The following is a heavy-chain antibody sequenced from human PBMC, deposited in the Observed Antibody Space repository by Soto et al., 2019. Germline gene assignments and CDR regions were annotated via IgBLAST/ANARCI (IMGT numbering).Heavy chain of an antibody. CDR2: ITWNSGNI. Sequence: DVQLVESGGGLVRPGRSLRLSCTASGFTFDDYAMHWVRQAPGRGLEWVSGITWNSGNIAYADSVKGRFTIARDDDNNSLYLQMNSLRPEDTVLYYCVKDSYADFHRVLSTAEYFFDYWGHGTLVTVSS. D-gene: IGHD2-15*01. CDR1: GFTFDDYA. CDR3: VKDSYADFHRVLSTAEYFFDY. J-gene: IGHJ4*01. V-gene: IGHV3-9*01.